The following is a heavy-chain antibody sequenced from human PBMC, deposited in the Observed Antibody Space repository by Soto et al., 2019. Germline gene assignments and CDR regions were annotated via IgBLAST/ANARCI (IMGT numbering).Heavy chain of an antibody. V-gene: IGHV4-4*07. D-gene: IGHD2-21*01. CDR1: GGSISSYY. J-gene: IGHJ5*02. CDR3: AREQICDVVKCSNWFDP. Sequence: SETLSLTCTVSGGSISSYYWSWIRQPAGKGLEWIGRIYTSGSTNYNPSLKSRVTMSLDTSKNQFSLKLTSVTAADTAVYFCAREQICDVVKCSNWFDPWGQGTLVTVYS. CDR2: IYTSGST.